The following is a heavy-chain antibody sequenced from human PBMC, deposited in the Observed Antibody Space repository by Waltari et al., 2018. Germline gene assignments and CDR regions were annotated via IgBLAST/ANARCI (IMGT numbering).Heavy chain of an antibody. V-gene: IGHV3-33*01. CDR1: EFTFVSYE. Sequence: VRLVDPGGGGVQPGSSRRSPCQASEFTFVSYEMTWSRQAPGKGLEWVAVIWYDGSNKYYADSVKGRFTISRDNSKNTLYLQMNSLRAEDTAVYYCARDLTNLYGSGIPGVWGQGTLVTVSS. CDR3: ARDLTNLYGSGIPGV. CDR2: IWYDGSNK. J-gene: IGHJ4*02. D-gene: IGHD3-10*01.